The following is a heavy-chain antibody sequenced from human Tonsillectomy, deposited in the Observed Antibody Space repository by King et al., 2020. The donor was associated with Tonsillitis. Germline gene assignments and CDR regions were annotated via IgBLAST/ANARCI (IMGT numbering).Heavy chain of an antibody. D-gene: IGHD1-26*01. V-gene: IGHV3-33*05. CDR2: ISYDGTNK. CDR3: AGDLRSTTPADY. Sequence: VQLVESGGGVVQPGRSLRLSCAASGFTFSTYGMHWVRQAPGKGLEWVAVISYDGTNKYYADSVTGRFTISRDNSKNTLYLQMNSLRAEDTAVYYCAGDLRSTTPADYWGQGMLVTVSS. CDR1: GFTFSTYG. J-gene: IGHJ4*02.